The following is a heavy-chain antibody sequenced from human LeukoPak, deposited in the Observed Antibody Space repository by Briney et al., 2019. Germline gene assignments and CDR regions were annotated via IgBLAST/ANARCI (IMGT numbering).Heavy chain of an antibody. CDR1: GFTFSSYA. V-gene: IGHV3-23*01. CDR3: AKVDSTNWFDP. J-gene: IGHJ5*02. Sequence: GRSPRLSCPASGFTFSSYAMSWVRQAPGKGLEWVSAISGSGGSTYYADSVKGRFTISRDNSKNTLYLQMNSLRAEDTAVYYCAKVDSTNWFDPWGQGTLVTVSS. CDR2: ISGSGGST. D-gene: IGHD2-15*01.